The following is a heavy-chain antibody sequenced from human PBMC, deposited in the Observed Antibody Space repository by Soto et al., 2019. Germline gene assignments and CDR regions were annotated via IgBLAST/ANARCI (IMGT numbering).Heavy chain of an antibody. CDR1: GYTFTSYG. D-gene: IGHD1-1*01. J-gene: IGHJ5*02. V-gene: IGHV1-3*01. CDR3: VRRYVSQTGLEWFDP. CDR2: INAANGDT. Sequence: GASVKVSCKAAGYTFTSYGIHWVRQAPGQRLEWMGWINAANGDTKYSPKFQGRVTITRDTSASTAYMELSSLRSEDTAVYYCVRRYVSQTGLEWFDPWGQGTLVTLST.